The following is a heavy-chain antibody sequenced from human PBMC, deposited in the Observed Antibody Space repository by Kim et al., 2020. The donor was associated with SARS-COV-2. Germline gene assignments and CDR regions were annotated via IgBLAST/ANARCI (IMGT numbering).Heavy chain of an antibody. CDR2: INPNSGGT. D-gene: IGHD1-26*01. V-gene: IGHV1-2*06. CDR1: GYTFTGYY. CDR3: ARESPPGDSGSYYVGGDAFDI. Sequence: ASVKVSCKASGYTFTGYYMHWVRQAPGQGLEWMGRINPNSGGTNYAQKFQGRVTMTRDTSISTAYMELSRLRSDDTAVYYCARESPPGDSGSYYVGGDAFDIWGQGTMVTVSS. J-gene: IGHJ3*02.